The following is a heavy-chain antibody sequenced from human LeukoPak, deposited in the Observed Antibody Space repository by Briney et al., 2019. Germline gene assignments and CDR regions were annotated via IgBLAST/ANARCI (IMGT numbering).Heavy chain of an antibody. J-gene: IGHJ4*02. CDR1: GFNFRTYN. CDR2: ISGSSSYT. V-gene: IGHV3-21*05. Sequence: GGSLRLSCVGSGFNFRTYNMNWVRQAPGKWLKWVSDISGSSSYTDYADSVKGRFTISKDNANSSVFLQMDSLRAEDTAVYYCARGHNSGYYLKYWGQGTLVTVSS. CDR3: ARGHNSGYYLKY. D-gene: IGHD3-22*01.